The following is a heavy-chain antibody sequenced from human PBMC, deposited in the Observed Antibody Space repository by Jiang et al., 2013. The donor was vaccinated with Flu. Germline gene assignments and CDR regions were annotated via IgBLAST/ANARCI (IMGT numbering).Heavy chain of an antibody. D-gene: IGHD3-22*01. V-gene: IGHV4-34*01. Sequence: TLSLTCAVYGGSSVVTTELDPPAPRKGLEWIGEINHSGSTNYNPSLKSRVTISVDTSKNQFSLKLSSVTAADTAVYYCARLRAYYYDSSGPPYNWFDPWGQGTLVTVSS. CDR1: GGSSVVTT. CDR3: ARLRAYYYDSSGPPYNWFDP. CDR2: INHSGST. J-gene: IGHJ5*02.